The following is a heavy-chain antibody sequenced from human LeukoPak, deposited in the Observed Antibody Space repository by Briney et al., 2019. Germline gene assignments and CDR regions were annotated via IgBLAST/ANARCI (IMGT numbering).Heavy chain of an antibody. CDR2: IIPIFGTA. D-gene: IGHD3-10*01. V-gene: IGHV1-69*06. Sequence: GASVKVSCKASGGTFSSYAISWVRQAPGQGLEWMGGIIPIFGTANYAQKFQGRVTITADKSTSTAYMELSSLRSEDTAVYYCALPPAKWVRGVIINSRDYYMDVWGKGTTVTISS. CDR3: ALPPAKWVRGVIINSRDYYMDV. J-gene: IGHJ6*03. CDR1: GGTFSSYA.